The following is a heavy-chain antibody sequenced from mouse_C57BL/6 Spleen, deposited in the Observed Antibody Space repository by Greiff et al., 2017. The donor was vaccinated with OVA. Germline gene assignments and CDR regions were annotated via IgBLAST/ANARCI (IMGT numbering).Heavy chain of an antibody. CDR1: GYSITSGYY. CDR3: AREGDYDYDLDY. Sequence: EVQLQESGPGLVKPSQSLSLTCSVTGYSITSGYYWNWIRQFPGNKLEWMGYISYDGSNNYNPSLKNRISITRDTSKNQFFLKLNSVTTEDTATYYCAREGDYDYDLDYWGQGTTLTVSS. J-gene: IGHJ2*01. D-gene: IGHD2-4*01. CDR2: ISYDGSN. V-gene: IGHV3-6*01.